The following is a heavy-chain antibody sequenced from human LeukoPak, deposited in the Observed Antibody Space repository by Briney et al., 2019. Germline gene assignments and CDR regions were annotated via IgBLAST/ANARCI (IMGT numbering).Heavy chain of an antibody. CDR1: GGSISSYY. CDR3: ARGLVGATWSI. V-gene: IGHV4-59*01. Sequence: KPSETLSLTCTVSGGSISSYYWSWIRQPPGKGLEWIGYIYYSGSTNYNPSLKGRVTISVDTSKNQFSLKLSSVTAADTAVYYCARGLVGATWSIWGQGTMVTVSS. D-gene: IGHD1-26*01. CDR2: IYYSGST. J-gene: IGHJ3*02.